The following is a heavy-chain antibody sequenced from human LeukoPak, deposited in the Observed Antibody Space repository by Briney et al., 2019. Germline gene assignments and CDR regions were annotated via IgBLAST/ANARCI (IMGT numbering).Heavy chain of an antibody. Sequence: PSETLSLTCTVSGGSIINNYHYWGWIRQPPGKDLEWIGSVYYSGTTYYNPSLKSRVTVSVDTSKNQFSLKLTSVTAADTAIYYCAGEGEYGESYSWGQGVLVIVSA. CDR3: AGEGEYGESYS. D-gene: IGHD2-21*01. J-gene: IGHJ4*02. CDR1: GGSIINNYHY. CDR2: VYYSGTT. V-gene: IGHV4-39*07.